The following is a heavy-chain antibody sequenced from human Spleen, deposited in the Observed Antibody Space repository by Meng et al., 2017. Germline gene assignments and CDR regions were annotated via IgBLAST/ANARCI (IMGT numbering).Heavy chain of an antibody. CDR2: INHSGST. CDR3: ARGDGYTPN. V-gene: IGHV4-34*01. D-gene: IGHD5-24*01. CDR1: GGSFSGYY. J-gene: IGHJ4*02. Sequence: GSLRLSCAVYGGSFSGYYWSWIRQPPGKGLEWIGEINHSGSTNYNPSLKSRVTISVDTSKNQFSLKLSSVTAADTAVYYCARGDGYTPNWGQGTLVTVPS.